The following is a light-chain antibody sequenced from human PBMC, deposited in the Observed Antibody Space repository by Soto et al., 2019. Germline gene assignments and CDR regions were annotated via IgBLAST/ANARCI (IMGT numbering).Light chain of an antibody. Sequence: QSVLTQPASVSGAPGQSITISCTGTRSEVGAYNYVSWYQQYPDKAPKLMIYDVSTRPSGVSNRFSGSKSGNTASLTISGLQAEDEADYYCSSYTRSPGYVFGHGTKVTVL. J-gene: IGLJ1*01. CDR3: SSYTRSPGYV. V-gene: IGLV2-14*03. CDR2: DVS. CDR1: RSEVGAYNY.